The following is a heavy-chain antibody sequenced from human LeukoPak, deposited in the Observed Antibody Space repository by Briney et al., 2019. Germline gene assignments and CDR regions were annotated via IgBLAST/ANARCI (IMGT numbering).Heavy chain of an antibody. V-gene: IGHV4-4*07. D-gene: IGHD3-22*01. CDR2: IYTSGST. Sequence: SETPSLTCTVSGGSISSYYWSWIRQPAGKGLEWIGRIYTSGSTNYNPSLKSRVTMSVDTSKNQFSLKLSSVTAADTAVYYCARDNYDSSGYYEVYWGQGTLVTVSS. CDR3: ARDNYDSSGYYEVY. J-gene: IGHJ4*02. CDR1: GGSISSYY.